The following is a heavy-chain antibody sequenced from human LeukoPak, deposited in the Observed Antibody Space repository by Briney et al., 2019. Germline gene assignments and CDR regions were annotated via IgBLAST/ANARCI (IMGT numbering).Heavy chain of an antibody. CDR1: GGSISSYY. V-gene: IGHV4-59*12. D-gene: IGHD3-22*01. J-gene: IGHJ5*02. CDR2: IYYSGST. CDR3: ARVRWSSGYYLHWFDP. Sequence: SETLSLTCTVSGGSISSYYWSWIRQPPGKGLEWIGYIYYSGSTNYNPSLKSRVTISVDTSKNQFSLKLSSVTAADTAVYYCARVRWSSGYYLHWFDPWGQGTLVTVSS.